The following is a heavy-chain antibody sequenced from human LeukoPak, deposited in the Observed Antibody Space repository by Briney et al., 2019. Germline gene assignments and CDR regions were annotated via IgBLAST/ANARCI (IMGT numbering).Heavy chain of an antibody. CDR3: ARGRPITMVRGVIIGKPYYFDY. Sequence: ASVKVSCKVSGYTLTELSMHWVRQAPGKGLEWMGGFDPEDGETIYAQKFQGRVTITRNTSISTAYMELSSLRSEDTAVYYCARGRPITMVRGVIIGKPYYFDYWGQGTLVTVSS. CDR2: FDPEDGET. CDR1: GYTLTELS. V-gene: IGHV1-24*01. D-gene: IGHD3-10*01. J-gene: IGHJ4*02.